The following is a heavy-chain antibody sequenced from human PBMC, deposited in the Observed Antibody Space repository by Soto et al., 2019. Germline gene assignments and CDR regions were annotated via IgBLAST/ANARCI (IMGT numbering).Heavy chain of an antibody. CDR3: AKDSRTYGDYPYYFDY. CDR2: IRGSGGST. V-gene: IGHV3-23*01. Sequence: EVQLLESGGGLVQPGGSLRLSCAASGFTFSSYAMSWVRQAPGKGLEWVSAIRGSGGSTYNADSVKGRFTISRDNSKNTLYLQMNSLRAEDTAVYYCAKDSRTYGDYPYYFDYWGQGTLVTVSS. J-gene: IGHJ4*02. CDR1: GFTFSSYA. D-gene: IGHD4-17*01.